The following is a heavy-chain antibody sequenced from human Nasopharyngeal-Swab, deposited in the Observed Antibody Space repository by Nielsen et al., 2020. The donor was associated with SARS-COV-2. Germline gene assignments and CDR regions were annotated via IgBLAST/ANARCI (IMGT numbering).Heavy chain of an antibody. D-gene: IGHD4-17*01. V-gene: IGHV1-3*01. Sequence: WVRQAPGQGLEWMGGISAGNGNTKYSQKFQGRVTITRDTSASTAYMELSSLRSEDTAVYYCARDPTVTTDYYYYYYMDVWGKGTTVTVSS. CDR3: ARDPTVTTDYYYYYYMDV. J-gene: IGHJ6*03. CDR2: ISAGNGNT.